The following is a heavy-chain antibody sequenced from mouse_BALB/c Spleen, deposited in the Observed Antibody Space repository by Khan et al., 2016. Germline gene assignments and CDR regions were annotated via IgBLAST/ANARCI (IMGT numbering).Heavy chain of an antibody. CDR3: AREGDWDAPWFAY. V-gene: IGHV4-1*02. D-gene: IGHD4-1*01. CDR1: GFDFSRYW. J-gene: IGHJ3*01. CDR2: INPDSSTI. Sequence: EVQLQESGGGLVQPGGSLKLSCAASGFDFSRYWMSWVRQAPGKGLEWIGEINPDSSTINYTPSLKDKFIISRDNVKNTLYLQMSKVRSEDTVLYYCAREGDWDAPWFAYWGQGTLVTVSA.